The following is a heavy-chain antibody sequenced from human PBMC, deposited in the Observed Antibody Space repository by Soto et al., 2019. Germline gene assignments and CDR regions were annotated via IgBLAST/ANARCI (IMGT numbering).Heavy chain of an antibody. V-gene: IGHV3-23*01. CDR2: LSGSGGSI. D-gene: IGHD6-13*01. Sequence: GGSLRLSCTASGFTFSSHAMTWDRQAPGKGLEWVSGLSGSGGSIYYADSVKGRFTISRDNSMNTLYLQMKSLRAEDTAVYYCAKVSSSWYAGFFDLWGQGT. CDR1: GFTFSSHA. CDR3: AKVSSSWYAGFFDL. J-gene: IGHJ4*02.